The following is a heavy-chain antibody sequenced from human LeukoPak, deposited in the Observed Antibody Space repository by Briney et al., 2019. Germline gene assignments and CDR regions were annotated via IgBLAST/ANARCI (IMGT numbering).Heavy chain of an antibody. J-gene: IGHJ4*02. Sequence: PGGALRLSCAASGFTFSDEYMSWIRQAPGKGLEWVSYVSNSGSYTNYADSVKGRFTISRDNAKSSLYLQMNSVRAEDTAVYYCARSRGAGPGAHFDYWGQGTLVTASS. CDR2: VSNSGSYT. V-gene: IGHV3-11*03. CDR3: ARSRGAGPGAHFDY. CDR1: GFTFSDEY. D-gene: IGHD6-19*01.